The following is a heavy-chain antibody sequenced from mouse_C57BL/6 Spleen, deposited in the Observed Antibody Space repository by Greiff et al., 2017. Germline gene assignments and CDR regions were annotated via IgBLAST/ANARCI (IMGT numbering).Heavy chain of an antibody. J-gene: IGHJ3*01. CDR1: GYTFTSYW. CDR2: IYPSDSET. Sequence: VQLQQPGAELVRPGSSVKLSCKASGYTFTSYWMDWVKQRPGQGLEWIGNIYPSDSETHYNQKFKDKATLTVDRSSSTAYMQLSSLTSEGSAVYYCARSGDGALAYWGQGTLVTVSA. V-gene: IGHV1-61*01. D-gene: IGHD2-3*01. CDR3: ARSGDGALAY.